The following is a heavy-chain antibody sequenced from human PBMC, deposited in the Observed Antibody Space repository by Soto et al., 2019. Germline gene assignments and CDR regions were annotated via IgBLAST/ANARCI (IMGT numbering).Heavy chain of an antibody. Sequence: GASVKVSCKASGGTFSSYAISWVRQAPGQGLEWMGGIIPIFGTANYAQKFQGRVTITADESTSTAYMELSSLRSEDTAVYYCARDLMVVNRYYYGMDVWGQGTTVTVSS. CDR3: ARDLMVVNRYYYGMDV. CDR1: GGTFSSYA. V-gene: IGHV1-69*01. J-gene: IGHJ6*02. CDR2: IIPIFGTA. D-gene: IGHD2-15*01.